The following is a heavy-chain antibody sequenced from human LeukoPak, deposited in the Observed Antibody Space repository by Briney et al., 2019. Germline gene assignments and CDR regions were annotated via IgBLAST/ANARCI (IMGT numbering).Heavy chain of an antibody. Sequence: ASVKVSCKAPGYTFTGYYMHWVRQAPGQGLEWMGWINPNSGGTNYSQKFQGRVTMTRDTSISTAYMELSRLRSDDTAVYYCASYYYDSSGFVHWGQGTLVAVSS. J-gene: IGHJ4*02. V-gene: IGHV1-2*02. CDR3: ASYYYDSSGFVH. D-gene: IGHD3-22*01. CDR1: GYTFTGYY. CDR2: INPNSGGT.